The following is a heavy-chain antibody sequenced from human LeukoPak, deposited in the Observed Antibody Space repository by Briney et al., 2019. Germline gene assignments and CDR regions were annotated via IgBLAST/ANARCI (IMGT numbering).Heavy chain of an antibody. CDR3: ARYQNSFDY. Sequence: SETLSLTCTVSGGSISSYYWSWIRQPPGKGLEWIGYIYYSGSTNYNPSLKSRVTISVDTSKNQFSLKLSSVTAADMAVYYCARYQNSFDYWGQGTLVTVSS. CDR2: IYYSGST. CDR1: GGSISSYY. V-gene: IGHV4-59*01. J-gene: IGHJ4*02.